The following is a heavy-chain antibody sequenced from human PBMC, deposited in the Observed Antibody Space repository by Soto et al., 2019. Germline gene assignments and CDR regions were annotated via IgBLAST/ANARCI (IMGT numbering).Heavy chain of an antibody. CDR1: GFTFSSYG. J-gene: IGHJ4*02. CDR2: ISYDGSNK. V-gene: IGHV3-30*18. D-gene: IGHD5-18*01. CDR3: AKDSRGHSSGYGEG. Sequence: PGGSLRLSCAASGFTFSSYGMHWVRPAPGKGLEWVAVISYDGSNKYYADSVQGRFTISRDNSKNTLYLQMNSLRAEDTAVYYCAKDSRGHSSGYGEGWGQGTLVTVSS.